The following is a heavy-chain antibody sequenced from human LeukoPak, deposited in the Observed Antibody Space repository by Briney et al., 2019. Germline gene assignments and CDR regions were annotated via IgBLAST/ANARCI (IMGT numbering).Heavy chain of an antibody. CDR2: IYGGGGT. Sequence: GGSLRLSCAVFGFTVSDTYMTWVRQAPGKGLEWVSVIYGGGGTFYADSVKGRFTISRDNSKNTLYLQMSSLRAEDTAVYYCARAGGLRTAVAPIDYWGQGTLVTVSS. D-gene: IGHD4-23*01. V-gene: IGHV3-53*01. CDR1: GFTVSDTY. J-gene: IGHJ4*02. CDR3: ARAGGLRTAVAPIDY.